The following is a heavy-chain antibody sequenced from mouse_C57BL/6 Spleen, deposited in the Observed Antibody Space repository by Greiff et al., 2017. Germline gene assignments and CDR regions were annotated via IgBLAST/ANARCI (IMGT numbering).Heavy chain of an antibody. J-gene: IGHJ4*01. CDR2: IWSGGST. CDR3: ARGGRVYAMGY. V-gene: IGHV2-2*01. D-gene: IGHD3-3*01. Sequence: VKLMESGPGLVQPSQSLSITCTVSGFSLTSYGVHWVRQSPGKGLEWLGVIWSGGSTDYNAAFISRLSISKDNSKSQVFIRMNSLQADDTAIYCWARGGRVYAMGYWGQGTSVTVSS. CDR1: GFSLTSYG.